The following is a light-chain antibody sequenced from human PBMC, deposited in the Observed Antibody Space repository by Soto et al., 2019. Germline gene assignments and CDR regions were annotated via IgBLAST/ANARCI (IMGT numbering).Light chain of an antibody. J-gene: IGKJ1*01. CDR2: GAA. CDR3: QQYGNSGT. Sequence: EIMSKQSPGTLSFSPKKRATLSCRASQRVGSSYLAWYQHKPEQATRLLIYGAAGRATGTPSRFSGSGSGTDFPLTISRLEPDDSAEYYYQQYGNSGTFGQGTKVDIK. CDR1: QRVGSSY. V-gene: IGKV3-20*01.